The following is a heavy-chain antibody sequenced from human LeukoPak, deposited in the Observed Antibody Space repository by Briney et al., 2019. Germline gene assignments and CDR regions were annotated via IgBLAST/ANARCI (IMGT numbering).Heavy chain of an antibody. Sequence: ETLSLTCTVSGGSISSYYWSWIRQPPGRGLEWIGFLSNSGSTSYNPSFKSRVFISLDTSKNQFSLKLTSVTAADTAVYYCARHDKDVSLADVAFDIWGQGTLVSVSS. D-gene: IGHD2-8*02. CDR1: GGSISSYY. CDR3: ARHDKDVSLADVAFDI. J-gene: IGHJ3*02. CDR2: LSNSGST. V-gene: IGHV4-59*08.